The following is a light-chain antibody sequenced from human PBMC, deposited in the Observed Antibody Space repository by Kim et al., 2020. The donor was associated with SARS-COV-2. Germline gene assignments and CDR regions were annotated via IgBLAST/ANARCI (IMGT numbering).Light chain of an antibody. CDR1: QSISSW. V-gene: IGKV1-5*03. CDR3: QQYNSYPYS. CDR2: KAS. Sequence: SASVGDRVTITGRASQSISSWLAWYQQKPGKAPKLLIYKASTLESGGPARFSGSGSGTEFTLTISSLQPDDFATYYCQQYNSYPYSFGQGTKLEI. J-gene: IGKJ2*03.